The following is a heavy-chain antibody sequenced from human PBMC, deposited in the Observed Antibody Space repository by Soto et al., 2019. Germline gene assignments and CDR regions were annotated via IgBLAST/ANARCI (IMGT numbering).Heavy chain of an antibody. Sequence: VGSLRLSCAASGFTFSSYAMHWVRQAPGKGLEWVAVISYDGSNKYYADSVKGRFTISRDNSKNTLYLQMNSLRAEDTAVYYCARVGQLPPYMDVWGQGTTVTVSS. CDR1: GFTFSSYA. J-gene: IGHJ6*03. CDR3: ARVGQLPPYMDV. D-gene: IGHD6-6*01. V-gene: IGHV3-30-3*01. CDR2: ISYDGSNK.